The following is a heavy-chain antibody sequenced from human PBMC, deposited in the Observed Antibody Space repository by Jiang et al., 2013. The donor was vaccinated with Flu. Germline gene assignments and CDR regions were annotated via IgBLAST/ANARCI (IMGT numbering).Heavy chain of an antibody. J-gene: IGHJ6*02. V-gene: IGHV4-4*07. CDR2: IYTSGST. CDR1: SISSYY. CDR3: ARDDLDYGVDV. Sequence: SISSYYWTWIRQPAGKGLEWIGRIYTSGSTNYNPSLRSRVIMSVNTSKNQFSLKLSPVTAADTAVYYCARDDLDYGVDVWGQGTTVTVSS.